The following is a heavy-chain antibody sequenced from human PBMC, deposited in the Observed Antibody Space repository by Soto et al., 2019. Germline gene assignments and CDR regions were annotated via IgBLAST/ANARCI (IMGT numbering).Heavy chain of an antibody. CDR2: ISYSGST. J-gene: IGHJ4*02. V-gene: IGHV4-30-4*01. CDR3: ARDSYDSSGSSGYSFDY. CDR1: GGSISSGDYY. D-gene: IGHD3-22*01. Sequence: QVQLQESGPGLVKPSQTLSLTCTVSGGSISSGDYYWNWIRQPPGKDLEWIGYISYSGSTYYNPSLKSRVTISVDTSKNQFSLKLSSVTAADTAVYYCARDSYDSSGSSGYSFDYWGQGTLVTVSS.